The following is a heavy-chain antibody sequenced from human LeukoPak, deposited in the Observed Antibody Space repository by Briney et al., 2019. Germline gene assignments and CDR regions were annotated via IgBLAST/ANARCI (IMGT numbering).Heavy chain of an antibody. V-gene: IGHV4-61*01. D-gene: IGHD2-15*01. CDR3: ARDHSSFSGLDY. CDR1: GGSVSSGSYY. CDR2: IYYSGST. J-gene: IGHJ4*02. Sequence: SETLSLTCTVSGGSVSSGSYYWSWIRQPPGKGLEWIGYIYYSGSTNYNPSLKSRVTISVDTSKNQFSLKLSSVTAADTAVYYCARDHSSFSGLDYWGQGTLVTVSS.